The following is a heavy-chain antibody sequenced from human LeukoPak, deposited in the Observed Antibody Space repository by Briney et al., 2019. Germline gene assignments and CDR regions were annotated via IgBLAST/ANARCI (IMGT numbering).Heavy chain of an antibody. J-gene: IGHJ6*02. CDR2: ISTSSGDT. CDR3: GVAAAGNFYDGLDV. D-gene: IGHD6-13*01. V-gene: IGHV3-11*03. Sequence: PGGSLRLSCAASGFRFSDHYMSWIRQAPGKGLEWISYISTSSGDTQYADSVKGRFTISRDNAEGSLFLQMNSLRVEGTAVYYCGVAAAGNFYDGLDVWGQGTTVTVSS. CDR1: GFRFSDHY.